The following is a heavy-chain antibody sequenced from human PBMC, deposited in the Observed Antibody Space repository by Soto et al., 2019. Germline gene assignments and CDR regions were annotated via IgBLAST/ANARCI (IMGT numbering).Heavy chain of an antibody. D-gene: IGHD5-12*01. CDR1: GGSISSGGYY. V-gene: IGHV4-31*03. CDR3: ARRIVATIYYFDY. Sequence: QVQLQESGPGLVKPSQTLSLTCTVSGGSISSGGYYWSWIRQHPGKGLEWIAYIDYSGSTYYNPSLKSRVTISVDTSKNQFSLKLSSVTAADTAVYYCARRIVATIYYFDYWGQGTPVTVSS. CDR2: IDYSGST. J-gene: IGHJ4*02.